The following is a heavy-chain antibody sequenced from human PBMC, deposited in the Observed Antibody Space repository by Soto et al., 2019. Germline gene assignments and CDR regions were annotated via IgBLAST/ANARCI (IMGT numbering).Heavy chain of an antibody. CDR2: IYSSGTT. V-gene: IGHV4-59*01. Sequence: PSETLPLTCPFSGGSISSYYWNWIRQPPGKGLEWIGYIYSSGTTNYNPSLKSRVTISLDTSKNQFSLKLSSVTAADTAVYYCAKDSGYNYGYFRWFDPWGQGTLVTVSS. CDR1: GGSISSYY. J-gene: IGHJ5*02. D-gene: IGHD5-18*01. CDR3: AKDSGYNYGYFRWFDP.